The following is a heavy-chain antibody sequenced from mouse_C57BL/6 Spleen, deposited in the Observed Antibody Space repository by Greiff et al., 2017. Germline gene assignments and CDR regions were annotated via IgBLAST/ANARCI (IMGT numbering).Heavy chain of an antibody. CDR2: IDPSDSYT. D-gene: IGHD1-1*01. CDR1: GYTFTSYW. V-gene: IGHV1-69*01. CDR3: ARSYYGSSPNWYFDV. Sequence: QVQLQQPGAELVMPGASVKLSCKASGYTFTSYWMHWVKQRPGQGLEWIGEIDPSDSYTNYNQKFKGKSTLTVDKSSSTAYMQLSSLTSEDSAVYYCARSYYGSSPNWYFDVWGTGTTVTVSS. J-gene: IGHJ1*03.